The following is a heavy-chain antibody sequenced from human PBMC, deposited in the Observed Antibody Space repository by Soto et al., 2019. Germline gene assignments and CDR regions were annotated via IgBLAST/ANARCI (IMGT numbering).Heavy chain of an antibody. J-gene: IGHJ4*02. CDR1: GYSFTGHY. D-gene: IGHD1-26*01. Sequence: ASVNVSCKASGYSFTGHYIHWVRQAPEQGPEWMGEIGPESGATRYAQKFQGRVTMTMDTSITTVYMELNNLRPDDTAIYYCGRGRSGQIGVFYWGQGTPGTVSS. CDR2: IGPESGAT. V-gene: IGHV1-2*02. CDR3: GRGRSGQIGVFY.